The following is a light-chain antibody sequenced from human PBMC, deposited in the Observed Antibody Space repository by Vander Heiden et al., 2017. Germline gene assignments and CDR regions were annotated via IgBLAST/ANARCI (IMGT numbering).Light chain of an antibody. Sequence: DIQLSKSPSSLSASVGERVSITSRVSKDNSVYIYLYRQQQGTVTTLRIYSESILQSGVPSRCSGSGCGTHDCLTISSWQPEDVAAFCCQQTDNIVHYIFGGGTKVEIK. CDR2: SES. CDR3: QQTDNIVHYI. V-gene: IGKV1-27*01. J-gene: IGKJ4*01. CDR1: KDNSVY.